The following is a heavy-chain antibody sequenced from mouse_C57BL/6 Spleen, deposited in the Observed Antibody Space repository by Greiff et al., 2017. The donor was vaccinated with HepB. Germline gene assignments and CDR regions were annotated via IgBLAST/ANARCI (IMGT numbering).Heavy chain of an antibody. CDR1: GYTFTSYW. J-gene: IGHJ4*01. V-gene: IGHV1-55*01. CDR3: ARKGYGYAMDY. CDR2: IYPGSGST. D-gene: IGHD2-2*01. Sequence: VKLQQPGAELVKPGASVKMSCKASGYTFTSYWITWVKQRPGQGLEWIGDIYPGSGSTNYNEKFKSKATLTVDTSSSTAYMQLSSLTSEDSAVYYCARKGYGYAMDYWGQGTSVTVSS.